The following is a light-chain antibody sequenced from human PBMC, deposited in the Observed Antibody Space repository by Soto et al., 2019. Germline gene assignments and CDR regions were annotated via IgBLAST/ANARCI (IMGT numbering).Light chain of an antibody. J-gene: IGKJ4*01. Sequence: RVMTQSPATRSVSPGERATLSCRASQSGGNNLAWYQQKPGQAPRLLIYGASTRATGIPARFSGGGSGTEFTLTISSLQSEDFAVYFCQQYNNWPHLTFGGGTKVEIK. CDR3: QQYNNWPHLT. CDR1: QSGGNN. V-gene: IGKV3-15*01. CDR2: GAS.